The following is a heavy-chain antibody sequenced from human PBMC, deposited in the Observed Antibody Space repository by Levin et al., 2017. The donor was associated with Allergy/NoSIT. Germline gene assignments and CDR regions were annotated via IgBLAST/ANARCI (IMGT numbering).Heavy chain of an antibody. CDR1: GFTFSSYS. V-gene: IGHV3-48*01. CDR3: AREGIIPWYYYDSSGYYYFDY. Sequence: GESLKISCAASGFTFSSYSMNWVRQAPGKGLEWVSYISSSSSTIYYADSVKGRFTISRDNAKNSLYLQMNSLRAEDTAVYYCAREGIIPWYYYDSSGYYYFDYWGQGTLVTVSS. CDR2: ISSSSSTI. D-gene: IGHD3-22*01. J-gene: IGHJ4*02.